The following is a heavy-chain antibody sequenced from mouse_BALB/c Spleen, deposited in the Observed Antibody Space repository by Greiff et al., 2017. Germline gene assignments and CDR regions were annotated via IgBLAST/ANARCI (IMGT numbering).Heavy chain of an antibody. CDR3: ARAWGNYFDY. CDR2: ISDGGSYT. V-gene: IGHV5-4*02. CDR1: GFTFSDYY. D-gene: IGHD4-1*01. J-gene: IGHJ2*01. Sequence: EVNVVESGGGLVKPGGSLKLSCAASGFTFSDYYMYWVRQTPEKRLEWVATISDGGSYTYYPDSVKGRFTISRDNAKNNLYLQMSSLKSEDTAMYYCARAWGNYFDYWGQGTTLTVSS.